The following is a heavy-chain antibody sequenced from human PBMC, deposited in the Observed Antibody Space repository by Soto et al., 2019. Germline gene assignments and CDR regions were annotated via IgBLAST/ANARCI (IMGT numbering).Heavy chain of an antibody. CDR1: GFTFSSYA. D-gene: IGHD4-17*01. CDR3: AKDPDYGGNPP. Sequence: PGRSLRLSCAASGFTFSSYAMSWVRQAPGKGLEWVSAISGSGGSKYCADSVKGRFTISRDNSKNTLYLQMNSLRAEDTAVYYCAKDPDYGGNPPWGQGTLVTVSS. V-gene: IGHV3-23*01. J-gene: IGHJ5*02. CDR2: ISGSGGSK.